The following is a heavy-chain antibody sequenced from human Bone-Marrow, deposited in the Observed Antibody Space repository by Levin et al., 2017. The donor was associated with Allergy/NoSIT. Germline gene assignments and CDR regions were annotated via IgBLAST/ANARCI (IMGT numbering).Heavy chain of an antibody. CDR1: GDSVSTKTVA. D-gene: IGHD1-26*01. Sequence: SQTLSLTCAISGDSVSTKTVAWNWIRQSPSRGLEWLGRTYYRSRWYNDYAVSVKSRITISSDTSKNQFSLHLNSETPEDTAVYYCARDTRRSGSYYYYYGMDVWGQGTTVTVSS. J-gene: IGHJ6*02. V-gene: IGHV6-1*01. CDR2: TYYRSRWYN. CDR3: ARDTRRSGSYYYYYGMDV.